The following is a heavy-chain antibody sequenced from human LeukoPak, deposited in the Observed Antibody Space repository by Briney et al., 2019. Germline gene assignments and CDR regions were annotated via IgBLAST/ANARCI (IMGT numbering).Heavy chain of an antibody. CDR2: INTDGTTT. Sequence: PGGSLRLSCAASGFSFSSNWMHWVRQPPGKGLVWVSLINTDGTTTTYADSVKGRFTISRDNAKNTLYLQMNSLRAEDTALYYCTTLGYHLDSWGQGTLVTVSS. CDR3: TTLGYHLDS. CDR1: GFSFSSNW. J-gene: IGHJ4*02. V-gene: IGHV3-74*01. D-gene: IGHD3-22*01.